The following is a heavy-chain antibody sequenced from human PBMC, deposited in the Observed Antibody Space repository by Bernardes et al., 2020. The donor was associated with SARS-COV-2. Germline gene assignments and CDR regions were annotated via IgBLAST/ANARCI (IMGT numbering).Heavy chain of an antibody. Sequence: GGSLRLSCAASGFTFSSYAMSWVRQAPGKGLEWVSAISGSGGSTYYADSVKGRFTISRDNSKNTLYLQMNSLRAEDTAVYYCARGLESIAAADPYDYGGQGTRVTVSS. CDR3: ARGLESIAAADPYDY. D-gene: IGHD6-13*01. J-gene: IGHJ4*02. CDR1: GFTFSSYA. V-gene: IGHV3-23*01. CDR2: ISGSGGST.